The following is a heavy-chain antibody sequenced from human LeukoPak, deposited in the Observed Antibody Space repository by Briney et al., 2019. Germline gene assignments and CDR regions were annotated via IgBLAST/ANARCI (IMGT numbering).Heavy chain of an antibody. Sequence: ETLSLTCTVSGGSISSYYWSWIRQPPGKGLVWVSRILSDGGSTSYADSVKGRFTISRDNAKNTLYLQMNSLRAEDTAVYYCARVRYYYDSSGEYYYYYGMDVWGQGTTVTVSS. D-gene: IGHD3-22*01. J-gene: IGHJ6*02. CDR1: GGSISSYY. CDR3: ARVRYYYDSSGEYYYYYGMDV. CDR2: ILSDGGST. V-gene: IGHV3-74*01.